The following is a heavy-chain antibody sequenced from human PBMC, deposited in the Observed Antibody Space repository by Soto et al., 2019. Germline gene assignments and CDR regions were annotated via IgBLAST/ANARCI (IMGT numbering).Heavy chain of an antibody. CDR1: GGTFSSYA. CDR2: IIPIFGTA. J-gene: IGHJ5*02. V-gene: IGHV1-69*01. D-gene: IGHD1-26*01. CDR3: ARDGSGSYYRIPNGFDP. Sequence: QVQLVQSGAEVKKPGSSVKVSCKASGGTFSSYAISWVRQAPGQGLEWMGGIIPIFGTANYAQKFQGRVTITADDSTSTAYMELSSLRSEDTAVYYCARDGSGSYYRIPNGFDPWGQGTLVTVSS.